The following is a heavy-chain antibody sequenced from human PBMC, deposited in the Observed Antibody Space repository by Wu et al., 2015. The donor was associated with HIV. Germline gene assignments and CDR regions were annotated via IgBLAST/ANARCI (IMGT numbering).Heavy chain of an antibody. CDR3: ARDPTNTSGCYVYFDS. CDR1: GYTFNRHG. CDR2: ISAYNGDT. J-gene: IGHJ4*02. D-gene: IGHD3-22*01. Sequence: QVQLVQSGAEVKRPGASVKVSCKASGYTFNRHGISWVRQAPGQGLEWMGWISAYNGDTKYAQKLQGRVTMTTDTSTSTAYMELRSLTSDDTAVYYCARDPTNTSGCYVYFDSWGQGTVVAVSS. V-gene: IGHV1-18*01.